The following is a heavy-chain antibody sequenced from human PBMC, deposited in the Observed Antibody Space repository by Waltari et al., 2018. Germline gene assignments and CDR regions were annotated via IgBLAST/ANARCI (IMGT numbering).Heavy chain of an antibody. CDR1: GGSFSGYY. D-gene: IGHD3-10*01. CDR2: INHRGST. CDR3: ARGRGVGTYGMDV. J-gene: IGHJ6*02. V-gene: IGHV4-34*01. Sequence: QVQLQQWGAGLLKPSETLSLTCAVYGGSFSGYYWSWIRQPPGKGLEWIGEINHRGSTNYNPSLKSRVTISVDTSKNQFSLKLSSVTAADTAVYYCARGRGVGTYGMDVWGQGTTVTVSS.